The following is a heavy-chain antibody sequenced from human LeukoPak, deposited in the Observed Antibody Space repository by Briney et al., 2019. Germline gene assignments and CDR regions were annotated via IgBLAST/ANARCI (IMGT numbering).Heavy chain of an antibody. CDR1: GGSISSSSYY. CDR2: IYTSGST. CDR3: ARETFAIFSLYCSSTSCYDYYYYMDV. D-gene: IGHD2-2*01. V-gene: IGHV4-61*02. Sequence: SETLSLTCTVSGGSISSSSYYWGWIRQPAGKGLEWIGRIYTSGSTNYNPSLKSRVTMSVDTSKNQFSLKLSSVTAADTAVYYCARETFAIFSLYCSSTSCYDYYYYMDVWGKGTTVTISS. J-gene: IGHJ6*03.